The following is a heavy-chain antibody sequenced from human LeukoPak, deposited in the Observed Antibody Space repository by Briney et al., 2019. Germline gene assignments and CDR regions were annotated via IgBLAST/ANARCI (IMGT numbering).Heavy chain of an antibody. CDR2: IYSGGST. D-gene: IGHD3-22*01. V-gene: IGHV3-53*01. CDR1: GFTVSSNY. Sequence: GGSLRLSCAASGFTVSSNYMSWVRQAPGKGLEWVSVIYSGGSTYYADSVKGRFTISRDNSKNTLYLQMNSLRAEDTAVYFCARGPYSYDSSGAFDIWGQGTMVTVSS. CDR3: ARGPYSYDSSGAFDI. J-gene: IGHJ3*02.